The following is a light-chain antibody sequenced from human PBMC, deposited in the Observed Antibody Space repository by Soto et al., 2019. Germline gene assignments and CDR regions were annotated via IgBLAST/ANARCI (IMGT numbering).Light chain of an antibody. CDR2: AAS. J-gene: IGKJ1*01. CDR1: QSVNTY. Sequence: DIQMTQSPSSLSASLGDRVTITCRASQSVNTYLHWYQQKAGQAPKLLIYAASNVQSGVPSRFSGRGSGTDFTLTVESLQPEDFATYYCQQGYSNPWTFGQGTKVDIK. V-gene: IGKV1-39*01. CDR3: QQGYSNPWT.